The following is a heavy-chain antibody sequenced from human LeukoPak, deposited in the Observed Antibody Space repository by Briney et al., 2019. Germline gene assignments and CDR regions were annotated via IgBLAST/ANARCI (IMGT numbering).Heavy chain of an antibody. CDR2: ISYDGSNK. D-gene: IGHD3-10*01. CDR3: ARDKYVTMVRGYWVY. V-gene: IGHV3-30*04. J-gene: IGHJ4*02. CDR1: GVTFSSYA. Sequence: GGSLRLSCAASGVTFSSYAMHWVRQAPGKGLEWVAVISYDGSNKYYADSVKGRFTISRDNSKNTLYLQMNSLRAEDTAVYYCARDKYVTMVRGYWVYWGQGTLVTVSS.